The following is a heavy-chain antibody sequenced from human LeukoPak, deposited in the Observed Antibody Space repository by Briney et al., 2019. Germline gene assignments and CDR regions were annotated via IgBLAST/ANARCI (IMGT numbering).Heavy chain of an antibody. CDR1: GGSISSGSYY. D-gene: IGHD2-2*01. CDR2: IYTSGST. V-gene: IGHV4-61*02. CDR3: ARGWVVVPAAMDY. J-gene: IGHJ4*02. Sequence: PSETLSLTCTVSGGSISSGSYYWSWIRQPAGKGLEWIGRIYTSGSTNYNPSLRSRVTISINTSKNQFSLKVSSVTAADTAVYYCARGWVVVPAAMDYWGQGTLVTVSS.